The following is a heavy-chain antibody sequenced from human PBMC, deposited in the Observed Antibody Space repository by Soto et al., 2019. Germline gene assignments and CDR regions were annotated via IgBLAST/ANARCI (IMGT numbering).Heavy chain of an antibody. J-gene: IGHJ4*02. Sequence: GGSLRLSCAASGFTFSSYGMYWVRQAPGKGLEWVAAISYDGSNKYHADSVKGRFTISRDNSKNTLYLQMNSLRAEDTAVYYCAKDIVRYTYGACDYWGQGALVTVSS. V-gene: IGHV3-30*18. D-gene: IGHD5-18*01. CDR2: ISYDGSNK. CDR3: AKDIVRYTYGACDY. CDR1: GFTFSSYG.